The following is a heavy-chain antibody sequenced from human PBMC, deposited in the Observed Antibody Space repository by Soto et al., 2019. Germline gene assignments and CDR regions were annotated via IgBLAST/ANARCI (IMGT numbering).Heavy chain of an antibody. CDR1: GGSISSYY. J-gene: IGHJ6*03. Sequence: SETLSLTCTVSGGSISSYYWSWIRQPPGKGLEWIGYIYYSGSTNYNPSLKSRVTISVDTSKNQFSLKLNSVTAADTAVYYCARFLGVYWGMACYPRDVGGKGPTVT. D-gene: IGHD2-15*01. V-gene: IGHV4-59*01. CDR2: IYYSGST. CDR3: ARFLGVYWGMACYPRDV.